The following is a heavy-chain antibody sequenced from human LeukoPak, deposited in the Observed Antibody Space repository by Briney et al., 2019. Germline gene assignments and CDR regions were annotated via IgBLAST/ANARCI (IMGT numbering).Heavy chain of an antibody. CDR1: GFSFSSSD. CDR3: ARETPRRGETRDGYR. Sequence: TGGSLRLSCEAFGFSFSSSDMHWVRQAAGKGLEWVSAIGTIYDTYYSDSVKGRFTISRDNAKNSLYLQMNSLRAEDTAVYYCARETPRRGETRDGYRWGQGTVVTVSS. CDR2: IGTIYDT. V-gene: IGHV3-13*01. J-gene: IGHJ4*02. D-gene: IGHD5-24*01.